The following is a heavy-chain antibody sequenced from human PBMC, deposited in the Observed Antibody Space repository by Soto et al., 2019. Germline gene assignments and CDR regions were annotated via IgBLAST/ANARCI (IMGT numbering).Heavy chain of an antibody. Sequence: GESLKISCKASGYNFGGYWISCVRQTPGKGLEWMGRIDPTDSSSNYNPSFEGHVTVSAEKSISTAYLEWSSLKTSDTAIYYCARHGAYTFSENFDFWGQGTLVTVSS. CDR1: GYNFGGYW. CDR3: ARHGAYTFSENFDF. J-gene: IGHJ4*02. V-gene: IGHV5-10-1*01. D-gene: IGHD3-10*01. CDR2: IDPTDSSS.